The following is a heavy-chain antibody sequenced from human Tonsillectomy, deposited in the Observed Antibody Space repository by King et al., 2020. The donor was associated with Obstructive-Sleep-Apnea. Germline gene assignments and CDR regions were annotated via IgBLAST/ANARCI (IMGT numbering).Heavy chain of an antibody. J-gene: IGHJ4*02. D-gene: IGHD2-2*01. CDR2: IRHDESNK. Sequence: VQLVESGGGVVQPGGSLRLSCAASGFTFSSYSMHWVRQAPGKGLEWVAFIRHDESNKYYADSVKGRFTISIDNSENTLYLQMNSLRAEDTALYYCAKDRQGYQVSEYWGQGTLVTVSS. CDR3: AKDRQGYQVSEY. CDR1: GFTFSSYS. V-gene: IGHV3-30*02.